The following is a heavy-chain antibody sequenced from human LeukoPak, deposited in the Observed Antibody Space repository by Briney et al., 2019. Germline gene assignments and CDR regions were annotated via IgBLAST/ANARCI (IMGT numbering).Heavy chain of an antibody. D-gene: IGHD2-15*01. CDR3: AKEGMEYCSGSSCYDDEDAFDI. CDR2: ISYDGSNK. Sequence: GGSLRLSCAASGFTFSSYGMHWVRQAPGKGLEWVAVISYDGSNKYYADSVKGRFTISRDNSKNTLFLQMNSLRAEDTAVYYCAKEGMEYCSGSSCYDDEDAFDIWGQGTMVTVSS. V-gene: IGHV3-30*18. CDR1: GFTFSSYG. J-gene: IGHJ3*02.